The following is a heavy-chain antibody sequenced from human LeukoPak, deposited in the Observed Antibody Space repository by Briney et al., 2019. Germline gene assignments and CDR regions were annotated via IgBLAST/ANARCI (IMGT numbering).Heavy chain of an antibody. CDR2: IKSKTDGGTT. V-gene: IGHV3-15*01. Sequence: GGSLRLSCAASGFTFSSYAMSWVRQAPGKGLEWVGRIKSKTDGGTTDYAAPVKGRFTISRDDSKNTLYLQMNSLKTEDTAVYYCTTDPPFCSSTSCYGVNYYYYYMDVWGKGTTVTVSS. CDR1: GFTFSSYA. CDR3: TTDPPFCSSTSCYGVNYYYYYMDV. D-gene: IGHD2-2*01. J-gene: IGHJ6*03.